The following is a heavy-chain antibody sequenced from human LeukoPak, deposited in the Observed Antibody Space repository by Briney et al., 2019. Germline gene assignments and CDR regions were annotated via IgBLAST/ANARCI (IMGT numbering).Heavy chain of an antibody. D-gene: IGHD3-22*01. CDR2: ISNTGNSI. CDR1: GFMFSDEY. V-gene: IGHV3-11*01. J-gene: IGHJ6*02. Sequence: GGSLRLSCAASGFMFSDEYMSWIRQAPGKGLEWVSYISNTGNSIVYADSVKGRFTISRDNAKNSLYLQMNSLRAEDTAVYYCARWPDYYDTSKYYYGMDVWGRGTTVTVSS. CDR3: ARWPDYYDTSKYYYGMDV.